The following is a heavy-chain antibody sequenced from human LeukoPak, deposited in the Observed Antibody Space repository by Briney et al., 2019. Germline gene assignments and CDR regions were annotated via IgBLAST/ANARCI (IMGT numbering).Heavy chain of an antibody. CDR3: ARGVSKERPYYYYGMDV. CDR2: INHSGST. Sequence: SETLSLTCAVYGGSFSGYYWSWIRQPPGKGLEWIGEINHSGSTNYNPSLKSRVTISVDTSKNQFSLKLSSVTAADTAVYYCARGVSKERPYYYYGMDVWGQGTTVSVSS. CDR1: GGSFSGYY. J-gene: IGHJ6*02. D-gene: IGHD1-1*01. V-gene: IGHV4-34*01.